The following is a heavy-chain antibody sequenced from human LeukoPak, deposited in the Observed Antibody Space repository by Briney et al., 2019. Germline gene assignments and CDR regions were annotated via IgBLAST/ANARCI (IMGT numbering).Heavy chain of an antibody. CDR2: ISAYNGNT. J-gene: IGHJ4*02. V-gene: IGHV1-18*01. CDR3: ARERRYDYVWGSYRYDY. D-gene: IGHD3-16*02. Sequence: ASVKVSCKASGFTFTSYGISWVRQAPGQGLEWMGWISAYNGNTNYAQKLQGRVTMTTDTSTSTAYMELRSLRSDDTAVYYCARERRYDYVWGSYRYDYWGQGTLVTVSS. CDR1: GFTFTSYG.